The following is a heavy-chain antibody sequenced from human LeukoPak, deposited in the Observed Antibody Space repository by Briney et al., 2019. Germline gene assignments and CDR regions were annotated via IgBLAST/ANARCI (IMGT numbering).Heavy chain of an antibody. D-gene: IGHD2-15*01. V-gene: IGHV3-21*01. CDR1: GFIFSSYS. CDR3: ARHMTPEGTTPYFYGMDV. CDR2: IINNGIHM. Sequence: PGGSLRLSCAASGFIFSSYSIKWVRQAPGEGLEWGSSIINNGIHMFYADSVKGRFTMSRDNGKNSLFLQMNSLRADDTAVYFCARHMTPEGTTPYFYGMDVWGQGTTVTVSS. J-gene: IGHJ6*02.